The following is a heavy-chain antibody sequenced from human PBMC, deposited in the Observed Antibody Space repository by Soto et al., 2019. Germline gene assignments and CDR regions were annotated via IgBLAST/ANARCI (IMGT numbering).Heavy chain of an antibody. D-gene: IGHD2-15*01. J-gene: IGHJ3*01. V-gene: IGHV3-21*06. Sequence: EVQLVESGGGLVKPGGSLRLSCAGSGFILSNYNMNWVRQAPGKGLEWVSSISGSSTYIYYADSVKGRFTISRDNSKNSLYQQMNSLRVEDKAVYYCARERCSGGSCSRTYAFDLWGRGTLVTVSS. CDR1: GFILSNYN. CDR3: ARERCSGGSCSRTYAFDL. CDR2: ISGSSTYI.